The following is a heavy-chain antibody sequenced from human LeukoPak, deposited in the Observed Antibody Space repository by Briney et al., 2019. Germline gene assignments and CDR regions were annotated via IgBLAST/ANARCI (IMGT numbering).Heavy chain of an antibody. CDR3: ATHSTRIAVRPSDYYYYMDV. CDR1: GYTFTNYG. V-gene: IGHV1-18*01. Sequence: ASVKVSCKASGYTFTNYGITWVRQAPGQGHEWMGWISGYNGNTNYAQKLQGRVTMTTDTSTSTAYMELRSLRSDDTAVYYCATHSTRIAVRPSDYYYYMDVWGKGTTVTVSS. J-gene: IGHJ6*03. D-gene: IGHD6-6*01. CDR2: ISGYNGNT.